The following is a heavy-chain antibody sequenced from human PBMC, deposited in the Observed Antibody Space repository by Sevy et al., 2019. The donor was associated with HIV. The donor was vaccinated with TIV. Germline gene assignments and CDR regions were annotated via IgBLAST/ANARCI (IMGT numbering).Heavy chain of an antibody. CDR1: GFTFSSYS. CDR2: ISSSSSTI. D-gene: IGHD1-26*01. Sequence: WGYLRLSCAASGFTFSSYSMNWVRQAPGKGLEWVSYISSSSSTIYYADSVKGRFTTSRDNAKNSLYLQINSLGAEDTAVDYCARVIYRNWFDPWGQGTLVHVSS. CDR3: ARVIYRNWFDP. V-gene: IGHV3-48*01. J-gene: IGHJ5*02.